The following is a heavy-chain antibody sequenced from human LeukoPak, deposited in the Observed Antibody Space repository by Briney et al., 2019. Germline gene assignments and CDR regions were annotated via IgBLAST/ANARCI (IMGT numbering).Heavy chain of an antibody. CDR1: GDSISSRDSY. V-gene: IGHV4-31*02. CDR3: VRNTDGRSNGDY. CDR2: IYASGTT. J-gene: IGHJ4*02. D-gene: IGHD1-1*01. Sequence: SQTLSLTCTVCGDSISSRDSYWGWIRQYPGKALGWLGFIYASGTTNYNPCLRCRVTLSVDTSQNQFFLSLTSATDADTATYYCVRNTDGRSNGDYWGQGTLVTVSS.